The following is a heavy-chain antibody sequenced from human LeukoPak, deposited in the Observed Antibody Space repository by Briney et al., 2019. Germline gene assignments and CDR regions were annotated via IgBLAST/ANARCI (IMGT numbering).Heavy chain of an antibody. Sequence: GGSLRLSCAASGFTFSSYGMHWVRQAPGKGLEWVAFIRYDGSNKYYADSVKGRFTISRDSSKNTLYLQMNSLRAEDTAVYYCAKEGYYYGSGSYSRAFDIWGQGTMVTVSS. D-gene: IGHD3-10*01. CDR2: IRYDGSNK. J-gene: IGHJ3*02. CDR3: AKEGYYYGSGSYSRAFDI. CDR1: GFTFSSYG. V-gene: IGHV3-30*02.